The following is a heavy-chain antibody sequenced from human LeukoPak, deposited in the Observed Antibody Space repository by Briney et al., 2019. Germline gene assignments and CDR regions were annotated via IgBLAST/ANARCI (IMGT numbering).Heavy chain of an antibody. CDR2: INSDGSST. Sequence: GGSRRLSCAASGFTFSSYWMHWVRQAPGKGLVWVSRINSDGSSTSYADSVKGRFTISRDNAKNTLYLQMNSLRAEDTAVYYCAREEKVVITPRYYGMDVWGQGTTVTVSS. D-gene: IGHD3-22*01. CDR1: GFTFSSYW. J-gene: IGHJ6*02. CDR3: AREEKVVITPRYYGMDV. V-gene: IGHV3-74*01.